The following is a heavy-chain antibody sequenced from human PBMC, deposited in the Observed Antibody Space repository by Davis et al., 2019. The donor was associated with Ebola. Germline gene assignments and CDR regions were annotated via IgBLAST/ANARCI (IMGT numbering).Heavy chain of an antibody. D-gene: IGHD6-6*01. CDR1: GGSISRNTNY. Sequence: MPSETLSLTCTVSGGSISRNTNYWGWIRQPPGKGLEWIGSIGSMFYSGSTHYNPSLKSRVTISVDTSKNQFSLKLSSVTAADTAVYYCARGRNHWYTSSSIWYFDLWGRGTLVTVSS. V-gene: IGHV4-39*01. CDR2: MFYSGST. J-gene: IGHJ2*01. CDR3: ARGRNHWYTSSSIWYFDL.